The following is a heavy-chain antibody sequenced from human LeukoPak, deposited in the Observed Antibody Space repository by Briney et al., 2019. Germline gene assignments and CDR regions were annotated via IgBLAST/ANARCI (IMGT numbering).Heavy chain of an antibody. CDR2: IYYSGST. J-gene: IGHJ4*02. Sequence: PSETLSLTCTVSGGSISSSSYYWGWIRQPPGKGLEWIGSIYYSGSTYYNPSLKSRVTISVDTSKNQFSLKLSSVTAADTAVYYCARLAFTVTTPPYFDYWGQGTLVTVSS. CDR1: GGSISSSSYY. V-gene: IGHV4-39*07. D-gene: IGHD4-17*01. CDR3: ARLAFTVTTPPYFDY.